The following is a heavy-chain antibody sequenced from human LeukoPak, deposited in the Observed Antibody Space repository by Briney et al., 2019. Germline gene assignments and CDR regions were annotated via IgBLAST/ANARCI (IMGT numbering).Heavy chain of an antibody. CDR1: GFTVSSNY. Sequence: PGGSLRLSCAASGFTVSSNYMSWVRQAPGKGLEWVSVIYSGGSTYYADSVKVRFIISRDNSKNTLYLQMNSLRAEDTAIYYCAIMSSSWYFDSWGQGALVTVSS. CDR3: AIMSSSWYFDS. J-gene: IGHJ4*02. V-gene: IGHV3-66*01. CDR2: IYSGGST. D-gene: IGHD6-13*01.